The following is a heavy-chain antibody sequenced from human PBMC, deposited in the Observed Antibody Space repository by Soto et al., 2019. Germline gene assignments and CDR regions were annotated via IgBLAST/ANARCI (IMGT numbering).Heavy chain of an antibody. V-gene: IGHV4-39*01. Sequence: SETLSLTCTVSGGSISSSGYYWGWIRQPPGKGLEWIGSIYYSGSTYYNPSLKSRVTISVDTSKNQFSLKLSSVAAADTAVFYCARQSRQLDRPDYWGQGTLVTVSS. CDR3: ARQSRQLDRPDY. D-gene: IGHD6-13*01. CDR2: IYYSGST. J-gene: IGHJ4*02. CDR1: GGSISSSGYY.